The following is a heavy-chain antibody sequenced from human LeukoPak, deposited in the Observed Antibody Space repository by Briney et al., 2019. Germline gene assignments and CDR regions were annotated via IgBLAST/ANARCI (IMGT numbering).Heavy chain of an antibody. CDR2: MNPNSGNT. J-gene: IGHJ6*03. D-gene: IGHD6-19*01. CDR1: GYTFTSYD. V-gene: IGHV1-8*01. CDR3: ARGAWGRWSSGWYLLYYYYYMDV. Sequence: GASVKVSCKASGYTFTSYDINWVRHASGQGLEWMGWMNPNSGNTGYAQKFQGRVTITRNTSISTAYMELSSLRSEDTAVYYCARGAWGRWSSGWYLLYYYYYMDVWGKGTTVTVSS.